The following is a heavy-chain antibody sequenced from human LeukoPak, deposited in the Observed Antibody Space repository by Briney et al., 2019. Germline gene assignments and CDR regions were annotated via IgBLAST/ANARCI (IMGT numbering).Heavy chain of an antibody. CDR1: GGSFSGYY. V-gene: IGHV4-34*01. Sequence: ETLSLTCAVYGGSFSGYYWSWIRQPPGKGLEWIGEINHSGSTNYNPSLKSRVTISVDTSKNQFSLKLSSVTAADTAVYYCARGFAGNCSSTSCYWGEAFDYWGQGTLVTVSS. D-gene: IGHD2-2*01. CDR2: INHSGST. CDR3: ARGFAGNCSSTSCYWGEAFDY. J-gene: IGHJ4*02.